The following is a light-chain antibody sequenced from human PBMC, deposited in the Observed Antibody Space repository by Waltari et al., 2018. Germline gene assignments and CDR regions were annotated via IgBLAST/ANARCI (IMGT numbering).Light chain of an antibody. CDR1: SHKVGNKG. J-gene: IGLJ3*02. CDR2: RNN. V-gene: IGLV10-54*01. CDR3: SAWDSSLSAWV. Sequence: QAGLTHPPSVSNGLRQTPTPTCTGTSHKVGNKGVPSLQQHQCHPPKLLFNRNNNRPSGISERLSASRSGNTASLTITGLQTEDEADYYCSAWDSSLSAWVFGGGTKLTVL.